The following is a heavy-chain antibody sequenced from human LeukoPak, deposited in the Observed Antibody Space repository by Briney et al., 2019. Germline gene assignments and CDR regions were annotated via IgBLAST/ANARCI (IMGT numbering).Heavy chain of an antibody. CDR2: ISSSGSTI. Sequence: GGSLRLSCAASGFTFSDYYMSWIRQAPGKGLEWVSYISSSGSTIYYADSVKGRFTISRDNAKNSLYLQMNSLRAEDTAVYYCARDPPQWWVAATGDYWGQGTLVTVSS. V-gene: IGHV3-11*04. CDR3: ARDPPQWWVAATGDY. D-gene: IGHD2-15*01. CDR1: GFTFSDYY. J-gene: IGHJ4*02.